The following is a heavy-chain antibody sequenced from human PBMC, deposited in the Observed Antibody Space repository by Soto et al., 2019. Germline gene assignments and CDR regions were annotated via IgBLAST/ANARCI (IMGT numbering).Heavy chain of an antibody. V-gene: IGHV2-5*02. Sequence: QITLKESGPTLVKPTQTLTLTCTFSGFSLSTSGVGVGWIRQPPGTALEWLALIYWDDDKRYSPSLKSRLTITKDTSKNQVVLTMTNMDPVDTATYYCAHSWRSYGYSSYYFDYWGQGTLVTVSS. CDR2: IYWDDDK. D-gene: IGHD5-18*01. CDR3: AHSWRSYGYSSYYFDY. J-gene: IGHJ4*02. CDR1: GFSLSTSGVG.